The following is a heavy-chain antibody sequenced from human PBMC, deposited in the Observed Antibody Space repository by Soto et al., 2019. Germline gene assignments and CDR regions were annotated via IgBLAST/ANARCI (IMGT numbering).Heavy chain of an antibody. CDR3: AKSVVLMVYAIYDY. J-gene: IGHJ4*02. Sequence: EVQLLESGGGLVQPGGSLRLSCAASGFTFSSYAMSWVRQAPGKGLEWVSAISGSGGSTYYADSVKGRFTISRDNSKNTLYLQMNSLRAEDTAVYYCAKSVVLMVYAIYDYWGQGTLVTVST. CDR2: ISGSGGST. V-gene: IGHV3-23*01. CDR1: GFTFSSYA. D-gene: IGHD2-8*01.